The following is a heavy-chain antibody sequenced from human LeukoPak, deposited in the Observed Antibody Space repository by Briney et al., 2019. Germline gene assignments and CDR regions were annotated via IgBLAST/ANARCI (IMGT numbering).Heavy chain of an antibody. CDR1: GYTFTGYY. D-gene: IGHD3-22*01. V-gene: IGHV1-2*02. CDR2: INPNRPST. J-gene: IGHJ4*02. Sequence: EASVKVSCKASGYTFTGYYIHWVRQAPGQGLEWMGWINPNRPSTNYAQKFQGRVTMTRDTSISTAYLELSRLRSDDTAVYYCARGHYDSSGYYYEEDYWGQGTLVTVSS. CDR3: ARGHYDSSGYYYEEDY.